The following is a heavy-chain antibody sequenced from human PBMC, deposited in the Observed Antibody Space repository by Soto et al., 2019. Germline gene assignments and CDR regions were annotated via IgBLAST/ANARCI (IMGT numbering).Heavy chain of an antibody. CDR2: IIPIIGII. D-gene: IGHD4-4*01. Sequence: QVQLVQSGAGVKKPGSSVKVSCKASGGTFSTYTITWVRQAPGQGLEWMGRIIPIIGIINYAQKFQGRVTISADKFTGTAYMELTGLRPDDTAVYYCAGDPDSHYNDSHASSYPWGQGTLVTVSS. J-gene: IGHJ5*02. V-gene: IGHV1-69*08. CDR1: GGTFSTYT. CDR3: AGDPDSHYNDSHASSYP.